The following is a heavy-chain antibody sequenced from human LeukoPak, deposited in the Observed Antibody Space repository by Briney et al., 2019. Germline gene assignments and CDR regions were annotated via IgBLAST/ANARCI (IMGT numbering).Heavy chain of an antibody. Sequence: GGSLRLSCAASGFTFSSYWIHWVRQAPGKGLLWVSRINPDGLSTSHADPVKGRFTISRDNAKNTLYLQMNSLRAEDTAVYYCVRATAEAFDYWGQGTLVTVSS. J-gene: IGHJ4*02. V-gene: IGHV3-74*01. CDR3: VRATAEAFDY. CDR1: GFTFSSYW. CDR2: INPDGLST. D-gene: IGHD5-12*01.